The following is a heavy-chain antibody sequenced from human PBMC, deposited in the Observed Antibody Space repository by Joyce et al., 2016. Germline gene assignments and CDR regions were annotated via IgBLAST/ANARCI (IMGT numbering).Heavy chain of an antibody. J-gene: IGHJ6*02. CDR1: GYTFTSYA. Sequence: QVQVVQSGTEVKKPAASVKVSCKTSGYTFTSYALHWVRQAPGQRPVWMGGINTKNGDTRYSQKFQGRVTITRDTSATTAYMALSRRRAEDTAVYYCAREGWEWNRNYGGYYGMDVWGQGTTVTVSS. V-gene: IGHV1-3*04. CDR2: INTKNGDT. D-gene: IGHD4-11*01. CDR3: AREGWEWNRNYGGYYGMDV.